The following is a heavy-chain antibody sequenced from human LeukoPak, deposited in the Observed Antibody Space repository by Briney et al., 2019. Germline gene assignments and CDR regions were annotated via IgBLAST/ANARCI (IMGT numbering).Heavy chain of an antibody. CDR3: ARETFTMIRGVSYYYLMDV. CDR1: SGSFSGYS. J-gene: IGHJ6*02. CDR2: IDHSGYT. V-gene: IGHV4-34*01. D-gene: IGHD3-10*01. Sequence: PSETLSLTCAVYSGSFSGYSWTWIRQPPGKGLGWIGEIDHSGYTNYNPSLESRVTISGDTSRNQFSLKLSSVTAADTAVYYCARETFTMIRGVSYYYLMDVWGQGTTVTVSS.